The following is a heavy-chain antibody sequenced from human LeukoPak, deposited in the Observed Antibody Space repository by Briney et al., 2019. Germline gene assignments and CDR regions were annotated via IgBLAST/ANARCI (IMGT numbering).Heavy chain of an antibody. J-gene: IGHJ6*03. V-gene: IGHV3-21*01. CDR3: ARESYSYPYYYYYMDV. D-gene: IGHD5-18*01. CDR2: ISSSSSYI. CDR1: GFTFSSYS. Sequence: GGSLRLSCAASGFTFSSYSMNWVRQAPGKGLEWVSSISSSSSYIYYADSVKGRFTISRDNAKNSLHLQMNSLRAEDTAVYYCARESYSYPYYYYYMDVWAKGPRSPSP.